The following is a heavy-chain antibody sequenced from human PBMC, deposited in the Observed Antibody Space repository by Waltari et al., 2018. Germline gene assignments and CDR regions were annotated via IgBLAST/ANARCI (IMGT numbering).Heavy chain of an antibody. CDR1: GYTFTSYG. D-gene: IGHD3-10*01. J-gene: IGHJ3*02. CDR2: ISAYNGNT. V-gene: IGHV1-18*01. Sequence: QVQLVQSGAEVKKPGASVKVSCKASGYTFTSYGISWVRQAPGQWLEWMGWISAYNGNTNYAQKLQGRVTMTTDTATVTAYMELRSLRSDDTAVYYCARPRDYGSGRVAFDIWGQGTMVTVSS. CDR3: ARPRDYGSGRVAFDI.